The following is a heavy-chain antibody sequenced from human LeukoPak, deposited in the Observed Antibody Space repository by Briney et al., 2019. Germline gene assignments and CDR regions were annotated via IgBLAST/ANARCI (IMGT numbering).Heavy chain of an antibody. Sequence: PGGSLRLSCAASGFTFSSYAMHWVRQAPGKGLEWVAVISYDGSNKYYADSVKGRFTISRDNSKNTLYLQMNSLRAEDTAVYYCARSDYYDSSAYYKLWGQGTLVPVSS. CDR1: GFTFSSYA. J-gene: IGHJ1*01. CDR2: ISYDGSNK. V-gene: IGHV3-30-3*01. CDR3: ARSDYYDSSAYYKL. D-gene: IGHD3-22*01.